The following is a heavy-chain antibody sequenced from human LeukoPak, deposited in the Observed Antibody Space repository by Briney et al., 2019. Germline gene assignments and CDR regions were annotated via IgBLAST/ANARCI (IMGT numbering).Heavy chain of an antibody. V-gene: IGHV3-53*01. J-gene: IGHJ4*02. CDR3: ARVNKGHYLDY. CDR1: GFTVNANY. Sequence: GGSLSLSCAAAGFTVNANYVTWVRQAPGKGLECVSVIYSGGSTYYADSVKGRFTISRDNSKNTLYLQMNSLRAEDTAIYYCARVNKGHYLDYWGKGTLVTVSS. D-gene: IGHD1/OR15-1a*01. CDR2: IYSGGST.